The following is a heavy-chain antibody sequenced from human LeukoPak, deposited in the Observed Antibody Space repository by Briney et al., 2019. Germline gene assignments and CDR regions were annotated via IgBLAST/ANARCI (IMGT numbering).Heavy chain of an antibody. V-gene: IGHV3-7*01. Sequence: GGSLRLSCVASGFSRSRYWINWVRQAPGKGMEWVANIKTDGSVKYYGNSVNGRFTISRDNAKNSVYLQMNSLRVEDTAIYYCAPSPWGQGTLVTVSS. CDR1: GFSRSRYW. J-gene: IGHJ5*02. CDR3: APSP. CDR2: IKTDGSVK.